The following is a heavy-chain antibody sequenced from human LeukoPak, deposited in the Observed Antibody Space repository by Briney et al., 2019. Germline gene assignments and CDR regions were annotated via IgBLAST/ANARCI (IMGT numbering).Heavy chain of an antibody. CDR3: AKDRLGIAAAGPEYFDY. CDR2: ISYDGSNK. J-gene: IGHJ4*02. CDR1: GFTFSSYG. Sequence: GGSLRLSCAASGFTFSSYGMHWVRQAPGKGLEWVAVISYDGSNKYYADSVKGRFTISRDNSKNTLYLQMNSLRAEDTAVYYCAKDRLGIAAAGPEYFDYWGQGTLVTVSS. V-gene: IGHV3-30*18. D-gene: IGHD6-13*01.